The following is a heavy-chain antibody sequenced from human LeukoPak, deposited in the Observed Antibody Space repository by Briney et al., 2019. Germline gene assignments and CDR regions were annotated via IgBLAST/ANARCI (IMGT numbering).Heavy chain of an antibody. CDR1: GFTFNNYV. D-gene: IGHD5-12*01. CDR2: ISASAAMT. J-gene: IGHJ4*02. V-gene: IGHV3-23*01. CDR3: AGQWLRLGPIDY. Sequence: GGSLRLSCEASGFTFNNYVMTWVRQAPGKGLEWVSSISASAAMTYYADSVKGRFTISRDNSKDTLYLQMNSLRVDDTAVYYCAGQWLRLGPIDYWGQGTLVSVSS.